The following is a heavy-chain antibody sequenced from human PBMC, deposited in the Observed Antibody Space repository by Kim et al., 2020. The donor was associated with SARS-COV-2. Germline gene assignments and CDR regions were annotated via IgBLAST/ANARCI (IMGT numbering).Heavy chain of an antibody. CDR3: ARGAYISGRTYWYFDF. V-gene: IGHV4-39*02. CDR2: IYYSGKT. J-gene: IGHJ2*01. D-gene: IGHD5-18*01. CDR1: GGSISSTDYY. Sequence: SETLSLTCTVSGGSISSTDYYRGWIRQPPGKGPEWIGSIYYSGKTFYNPSLKSRVTMYIDTSNNQFSLKLTSLTAADTAIYYCARGAYISGRTYWYFDFWGRGTLVSVSS.